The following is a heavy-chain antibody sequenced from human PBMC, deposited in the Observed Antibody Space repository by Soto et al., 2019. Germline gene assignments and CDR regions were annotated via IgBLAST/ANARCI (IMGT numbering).Heavy chain of an antibody. V-gene: IGHV1-69*13. CDR2: IIPIFGTA. CDR1: GGTFSSYA. CDR3: ATAGGSSSNKGYYYYGMDV. J-gene: IGHJ6*02. D-gene: IGHD6-13*01. Sequence: GASVKVSCKASGGTFSSYAISWVRHAPGQGLEWMGGIIPIFGTASYAQKFQGRVTITADESTSTAYMELSSLRSEDTAVYYCATAGGSSSNKGYYYYGMDVWGQGTTVTVSS.